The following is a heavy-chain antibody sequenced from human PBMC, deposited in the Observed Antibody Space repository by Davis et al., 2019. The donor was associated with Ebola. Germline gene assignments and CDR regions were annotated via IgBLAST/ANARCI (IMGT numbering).Heavy chain of an antibody. J-gene: IGHJ4*02. V-gene: IGHV1-69*13. CDR2: IIPIFDTP. Sequence: SVQVSCKTSGGSFSSHPISLVRQAPRQGLEWMGGIIPIFDTPHYAQKFQGRITITADASTSTAYMELSSLRSEDTATYFCARDFDGGNYYFDYWGPGTPVTVSS. CDR1: GGSFSSHP. D-gene: IGHD3-9*01. CDR3: ARDFDGGNYYFDY.